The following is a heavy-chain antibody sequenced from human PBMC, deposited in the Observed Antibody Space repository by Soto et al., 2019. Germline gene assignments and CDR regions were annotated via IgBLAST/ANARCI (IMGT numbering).Heavy chain of an antibody. D-gene: IGHD2-2*02. Sequence: GASVKVSCKASGYTFTSYYMHWVRQAPGQGLEWMGIINPSGGSTSYAQKFQGRVTMTRDTSTSTVYMELSSLRSEDTAVYYCARDVSRCSSTSCYINPLPWFDPWGQGXLVTVSS. CDR1: GYTFTSYY. CDR2: INPSGGST. V-gene: IGHV1-46*01. CDR3: ARDVSRCSSTSCYINPLPWFDP. J-gene: IGHJ5*02.